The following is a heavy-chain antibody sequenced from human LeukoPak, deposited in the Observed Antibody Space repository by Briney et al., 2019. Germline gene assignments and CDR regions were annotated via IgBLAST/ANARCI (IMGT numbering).Heavy chain of an antibody. Sequence: ASVKVSCQASGDPFPNYGLSWVRQAPGQGLEWMGWISLYNGNTKYAQKFQGRVTMTTDTSTSTAYMELRSLRSDDTAVYYCTRDRFQSFDIWGQGTMVTVSS. CDR3: TRDRFQSFDI. CDR2: ISLYNGNT. J-gene: IGHJ3*02. CDR1: GDPFPNYG. V-gene: IGHV1-18*01. D-gene: IGHD2/OR15-2a*01.